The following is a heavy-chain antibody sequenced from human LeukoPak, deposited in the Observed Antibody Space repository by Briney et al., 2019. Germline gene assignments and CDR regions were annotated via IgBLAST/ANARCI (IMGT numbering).Heavy chain of an antibody. CDR3: ARGVTPHRVVVVTPHFDY. CDR2: ISYDGSNK. V-gene: IGHV3-30-3*01. D-gene: IGHD3-22*01. Sequence: PGGSLRLSCAASGFTFSSYAMHWVRQTPGKGLEWVAVISYDGSNKYYADSVKGRFTISRDNSKNTLYLQMNSLRAEDTAVYYCARGVTPHRVVVVTPHFDYWGQGTLVTVSS. J-gene: IGHJ4*02. CDR1: GFTFSSYA.